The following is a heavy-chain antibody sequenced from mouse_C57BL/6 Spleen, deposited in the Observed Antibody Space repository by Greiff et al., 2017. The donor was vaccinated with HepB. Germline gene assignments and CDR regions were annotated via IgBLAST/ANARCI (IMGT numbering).Heavy chain of an antibody. Sequence: VKLMESGPGLVAPSQSLSITCTVSGFSLTSYGVHWVRQPPGKGLEWLVVIWSDGSTTYNSALKSRLSISKDTSKSQVFLKMNSLQTDDTAMYYCARPLYDGYIFAYWGQGTLVTVSA. V-gene: IGHV2-6*03. J-gene: IGHJ3*01. CDR3: ARPLYDGYIFAY. D-gene: IGHD2-3*01. CDR2: IWSDGST. CDR1: GFSLTSYG.